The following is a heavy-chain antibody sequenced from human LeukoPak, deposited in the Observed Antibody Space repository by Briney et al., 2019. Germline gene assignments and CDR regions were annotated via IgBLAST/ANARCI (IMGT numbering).Heavy chain of an antibody. J-gene: IGHJ4*02. Sequence: SETLSLTCAVSGYSISSGYYWGWIRQPPGKGLEWIGSIYHSGSTYYNPSLKSRVTISVDTSKNQFSLKLSSVTAADTAVYYCAREGEVGATPFDYWGQGTLVTVSS. D-gene: IGHD1-26*01. V-gene: IGHV4-38-2*02. CDR2: IYHSGST. CDR3: AREGEVGATPFDY. CDR1: GYSISSGYY.